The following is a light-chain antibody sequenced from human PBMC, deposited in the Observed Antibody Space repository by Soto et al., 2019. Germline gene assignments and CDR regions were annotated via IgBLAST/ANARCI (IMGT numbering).Light chain of an antibody. Sequence: QTVVTQEPSFSVSPGLTVTLTCGLSSGSVSTSYYPSWYQQTPGQAPRTLIYSTNTRSSGVHDRFSGSILGNRAALTITWAQTDDESDYYCALYMGSGIWVFGGGTKLTVL. CDR2: STN. V-gene: IGLV8-61*01. CDR1: SGSVSTSYY. CDR3: ALYMGSGIWV. J-gene: IGLJ3*02.